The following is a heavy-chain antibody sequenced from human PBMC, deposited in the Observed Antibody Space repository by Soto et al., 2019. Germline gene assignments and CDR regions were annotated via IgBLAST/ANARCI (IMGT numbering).Heavy chain of an antibody. V-gene: IGHV3-11*01. CDR3: ARWGDCISTSCFYYYYGMDV. J-gene: IGHJ6*02. CDR1: GFTFSDYY. D-gene: IGHD2-2*01. CDR2: ISSSGSPI. Sequence: QVQLVESGGGLVKPGGSLRLSCAASGFTFSDYYMSWIRQAPGKGLEWVSYISSSGSPIYYADSVKGRFTISRDNAKNALYRQMNSLRAEDTAVYYCARWGDCISTSCFYYYYGMDVWGQGTTVTVSS.